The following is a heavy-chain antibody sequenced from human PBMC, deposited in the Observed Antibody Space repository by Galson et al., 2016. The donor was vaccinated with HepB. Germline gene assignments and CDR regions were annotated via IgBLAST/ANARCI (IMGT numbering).Heavy chain of an antibody. V-gene: IGHV1-46*01. CDR1: GYTVPDQY. Sequence: SVKVSCKASGYTVPDQYVHWVRQAPGQGLEWMGMIKRSDGGTNYAQIFQGRVTMTRDTSTSTVYMELSSLRFEDAAVYYCVLTVGVGDLAQYFQHWGQGSLVTVSS. D-gene: IGHD4/OR15-4a*01. CDR2: IKRSDGGT. CDR3: VLTVGVGDLAQYFQH. J-gene: IGHJ1*01.